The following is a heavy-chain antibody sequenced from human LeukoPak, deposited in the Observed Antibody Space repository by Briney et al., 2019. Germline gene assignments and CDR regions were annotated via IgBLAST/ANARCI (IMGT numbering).Heavy chain of an antibody. J-gene: IGHJ4*02. V-gene: IGHV1-18*04. Sequence: ASVKVSCTASGYTFTGYYMHWVRQAPGQGLEWMGWISAYNGNTNYAQKLQGRVTMTTDTSTSTAYMELRSLRSDDTAVYYCARSGGDCSCPNYWGQGTLVTVSS. CDR3: ARSGGDCSCPNY. CDR2: ISAYNGNT. CDR1: GYTFTGYY. D-gene: IGHD2-21*02.